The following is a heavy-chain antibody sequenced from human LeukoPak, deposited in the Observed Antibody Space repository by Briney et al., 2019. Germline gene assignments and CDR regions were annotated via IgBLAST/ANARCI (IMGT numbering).Heavy chain of an antibody. CDR3: ARDRVGATLGYYYYMDV. CDR2: IYYSGST. J-gene: IGHJ6*03. D-gene: IGHD1-26*01. Sequence: SETLSLTCTVSGGSISSYYWSWLRQPPGKGLEWIGNIYYSGSTNYNPSLKSRVTISVDTSKSQFSLKLSSVTAADTAVYYCARDRVGATLGYYYYMDVWGKGTTVTVSS. CDR1: GGSISSYY. V-gene: IGHV4-59*01.